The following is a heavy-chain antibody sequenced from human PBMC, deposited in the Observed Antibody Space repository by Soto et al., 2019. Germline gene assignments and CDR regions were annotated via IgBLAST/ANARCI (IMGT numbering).Heavy chain of an antibody. J-gene: IGHJ4*02. V-gene: IGHV1-18*01. CDR3: ARIGVSSGHESPDFDS. CDR2: ISGFNGNT. D-gene: IGHD3-16*01. Sequence: SAEVSFQASCYTFNFYGITWVRQAPGQGLEWMGWISGFNGNTNYAADLQGRVTMTTDTSTSTAYMELRGLRSDDTAVYYCARIGVSSGHESPDFDSSGQGTLVTVSS. CDR1: CYTFNFYG.